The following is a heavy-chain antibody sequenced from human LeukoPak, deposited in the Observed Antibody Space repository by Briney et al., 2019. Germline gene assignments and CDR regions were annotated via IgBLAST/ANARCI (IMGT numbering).Heavy chain of an antibody. CDR3: ARGQQLVLGWFDP. V-gene: IGHV4-39*01. CDR1: GGSISSSSYY. J-gene: IGHJ5*02. D-gene: IGHD6-13*01. CDR2: IYYSGST. Sequence: PSETLSLTCTVSGGSISSSSYYWGWIRHPPGKGLEWIGSIYYSGSTYYNPSLKSRVTISVDTSKNQFSLKLSSVTAADTAVYYCARGQQLVLGWFDPWGQGTLVTVSS.